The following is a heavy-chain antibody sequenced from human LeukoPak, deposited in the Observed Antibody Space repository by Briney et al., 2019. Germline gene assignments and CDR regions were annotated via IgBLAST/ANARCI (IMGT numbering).Heavy chain of an antibody. V-gene: IGHV1-69*05. CDR1: RGTFSSYA. D-gene: IGHD1-14*01. J-gene: IGHJ2*01. CDR3: ARDPPSGV. Sequence: SVKVSSKASRGTFSSYAISSVPQAPGQGLEWMGRIIPIFGTANYAQKFKGRVTITTDESTSTAYMELSSLRSEDTAVYYCARDPPSGVWGRGTLVTVSS. CDR2: IIPIFGTA.